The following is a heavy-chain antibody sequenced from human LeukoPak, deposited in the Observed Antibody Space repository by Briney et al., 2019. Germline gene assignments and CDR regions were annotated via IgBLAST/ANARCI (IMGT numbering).Heavy chain of an antibody. J-gene: IGHJ3*02. Sequence: GGSLRLSCAASGFTFSSYAMHWVRQAPGKGLEYVSAISSNGGSTYYANSVKGRFTISRDNSKNTLYLQMGSLRAEDTAVYYCARGRHYYDSSDYYYEGHGFDIWGQGTMVTVSS. V-gene: IGHV3-64*01. CDR1: GFTFSSYA. D-gene: IGHD3-22*01. CDR3: ARGRHYYDSSDYYYEGHGFDI. CDR2: ISSNGGST.